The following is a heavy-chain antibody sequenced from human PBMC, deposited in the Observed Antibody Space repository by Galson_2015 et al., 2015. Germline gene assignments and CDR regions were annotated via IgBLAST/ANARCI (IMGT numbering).Heavy chain of an antibody. D-gene: IGHD3-3*02. CDR2: ISFDGRNK. Sequence: SLRLSCAASGFTFSINAMHWVRQAPGKGLEWVATISFDGRNKYYADSVRGRFTISRDNSKNTLSLQMNGLRPEETAVYYCARDRSTIFGVVMQDWGQGTLVTVSS. J-gene: IGHJ4*02. CDR3: ARDRSTIFGVVMQD. V-gene: IGHV3-30*01. CDR1: GFTFSINA.